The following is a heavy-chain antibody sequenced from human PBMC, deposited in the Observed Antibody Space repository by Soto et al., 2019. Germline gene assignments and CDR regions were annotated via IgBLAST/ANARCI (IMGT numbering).Heavy chain of an antibody. CDR2: IIPILGIA. Sequence: QVQLVQSGAEVKTPGSSVKVSCKASGGTFSSYTISWVRQAPGQGREWMGRIIPILGIANYAQKFQGRVTITADNTTSTAYVELSSQRSEGTAVYYCAMVPEYSGYDYFILGYRGQGTLVNV. D-gene: IGHD5-12*01. CDR1: GGTFSSYT. V-gene: IGHV1-69*02. CDR3: AMVPEYSGYDYFILGY. J-gene: IGHJ4*02.